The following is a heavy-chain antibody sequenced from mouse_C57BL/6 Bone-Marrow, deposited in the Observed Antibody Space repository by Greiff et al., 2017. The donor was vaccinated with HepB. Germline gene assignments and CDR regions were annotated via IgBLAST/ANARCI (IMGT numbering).Heavy chain of an antibody. J-gene: IGHJ1*03. V-gene: IGHV1-42*01. Sequence: EVQLQQSGPELVKPGASVKISCKASGYSFTGYYMNWVKQSPEKSLEWIGEINPSTGGTTYNQKFKAKATLTVDKSSSTAYMQLKGLTSEDSAVYYGARWDGYDRGYWYFDVWGTGATVTFSS. CDR3: ARWDGYDRGYWYFDV. CDR2: INPSTGGT. D-gene: IGHD2-2*01. CDR1: GYSFTGYY.